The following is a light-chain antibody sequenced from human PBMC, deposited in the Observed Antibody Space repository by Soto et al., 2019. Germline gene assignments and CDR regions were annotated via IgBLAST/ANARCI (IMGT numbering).Light chain of an antibody. CDR2: GAS. CDR3: QQHEDFPLT. J-gene: IGKJ3*01. V-gene: IGKV1-33*01. Sequence: DIQMTQSPSSLSASVGDRVTITCQASQDIHQYLNWYQQKPGKPPNLLIYGASTLETGVPSRFCGRGSGTYFTFTISTLQPEDIATYYCQQHEDFPLTFGPGTTVDI. CDR1: QDIHQY.